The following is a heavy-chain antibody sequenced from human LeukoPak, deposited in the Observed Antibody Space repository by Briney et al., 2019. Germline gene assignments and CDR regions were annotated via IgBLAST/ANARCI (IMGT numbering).Heavy chain of an antibody. D-gene: IGHD3-3*01. Sequence: PGGSLRLSRAASGFTFSSYGMHWVRQAPGKGLEWVAFIRYDGSNKYYADSVKGRFTISRDNSKNTLYLQMNSLRAEDTAVYYCAKGPDYDFWSGLDYWGQGTLVTVSS. J-gene: IGHJ4*02. CDR1: GFTFSSYG. CDR3: AKGPDYDFWSGLDY. V-gene: IGHV3-30*02. CDR2: IRYDGSNK.